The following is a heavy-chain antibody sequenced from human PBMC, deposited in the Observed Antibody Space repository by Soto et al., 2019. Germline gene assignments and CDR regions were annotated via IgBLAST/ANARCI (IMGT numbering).Heavy chain of an antibody. J-gene: IGHJ6*03. V-gene: IGHV1-3*01. CDR1: GYTFTSYA. D-gene: IGHD3-10*01. CDR2: INAGNGNT. Sequence: ASVKVSCKASGYTFTSYAMHWVRQAPGQRLEWMGWINAGNGNTKYSQKFQGRVTITRDTSASTAYMELSSLRSEDTAVYYCARERLLGEFFPDYYYYMDVWGKGTTVTVSS. CDR3: ARERLLGEFFPDYYYYMDV.